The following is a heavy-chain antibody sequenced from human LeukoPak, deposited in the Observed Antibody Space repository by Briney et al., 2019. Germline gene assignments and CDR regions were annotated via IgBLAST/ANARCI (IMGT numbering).Heavy chain of an antibody. CDR1: GYTFTGYY. CDR2: INPNNGGT. Sequence: ASVKVSCKASGYTFTGYYMHWVRQAPGQGLEWMGWINPNNGGTNYAQKFQGRVTMTSDTSISTAYMELSRLRSDDTAVYYCARGYYYDSSGLPVPFDYWGQGTLVTVSS. D-gene: IGHD3-22*01. V-gene: IGHV1-2*02. J-gene: IGHJ4*02. CDR3: ARGYYYDSSGLPVPFDY.